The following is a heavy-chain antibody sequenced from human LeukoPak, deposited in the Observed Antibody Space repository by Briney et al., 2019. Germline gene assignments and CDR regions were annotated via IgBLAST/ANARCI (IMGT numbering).Heavy chain of an antibody. CDR2: IKQDGSEK. CDR1: GFTFSSYW. CDR3: AREGAVAGPSAVYYFDY. Sequence: GGSLRLSCAASGFTFSSYWMSWVRQAPGKGLEWVANIKQDGSEKYYVDSVKGRFTISRDNAKNSLYLQMNSLRAEDTAVYYCAREGAVAGPSAVYYFDYWGQGTLVTVSS. D-gene: IGHD6-19*01. V-gene: IGHV3-7*01. J-gene: IGHJ4*02.